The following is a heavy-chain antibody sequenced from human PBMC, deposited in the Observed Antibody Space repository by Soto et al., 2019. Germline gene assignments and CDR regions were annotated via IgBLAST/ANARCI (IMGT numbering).Heavy chain of an antibody. CDR1: GFTFSSYG. V-gene: IGHV3-30*18. J-gene: IGHJ6*02. Sequence: GGSLRLSCAASGFTFSSYGMHWVRQAPGKGLEWVAVISYDGSNKYYADSVKGRFTISRDNSKNTLYLQMNSLRAEDTAVYYCAKDPHRGKYCSGGSCYSGYYYYGMDVWGQGTTVTVSS. CDR3: AKDPHRGKYCSGGSCYSGYYYYGMDV. CDR2: ISYDGSNK. D-gene: IGHD2-15*01.